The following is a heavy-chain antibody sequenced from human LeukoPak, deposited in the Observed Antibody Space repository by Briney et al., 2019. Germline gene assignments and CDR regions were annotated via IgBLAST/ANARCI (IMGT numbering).Heavy chain of an antibody. Sequence: SETLSLTCTVSGGSISSYYWSWIRQPPGKGLEWIGYIYYSGSTNYNPSLKSRVTISVDTSKNQLSLKLSSVTAADTAVYYCARVGDGYNLWGQGTLVTVSS. D-gene: IGHD5-24*01. CDR1: GGSISSYY. CDR2: IYYSGST. V-gene: IGHV4-59*01. CDR3: ARVGDGYNL. J-gene: IGHJ4*02.